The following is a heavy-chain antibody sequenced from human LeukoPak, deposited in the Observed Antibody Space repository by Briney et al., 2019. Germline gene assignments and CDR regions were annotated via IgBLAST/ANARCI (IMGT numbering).Heavy chain of an antibody. V-gene: IGHV4-34*01. Sequence: PSETLSLTCAVYGGSFSGYYWTWIRQPPGKGLEWIGEINHSGSTNYNPSLKSRVTMSVDTSMNQFSLRLNSVTAADTAVYYCARAYGSGSYHSNWIESWGQGTLVTVSS. CDR2: INHSGST. CDR3: ARAYGSGSYHSNWIES. D-gene: IGHD3-10*01. J-gene: IGHJ5*01. CDR1: GGSFSGYY.